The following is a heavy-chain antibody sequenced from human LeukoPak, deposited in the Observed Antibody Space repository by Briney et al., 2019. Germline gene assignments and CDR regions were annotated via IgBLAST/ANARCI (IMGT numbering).Heavy chain of an antibody. CDR2: IIPILGIA. CDR1: GGTFSRYA. CDR3: ARWGIVVVPALGMDV. D-gene: IGHD2-2*01. V-gene: IGHV1-69*04. Sequence: GASVKVSCKASGGTFSRYAISWVRQAPGQGLEWMGRIIPILGIANYAQKFQGRVTITADKSTSTAYMELSSLRSEDTAVYYCARWGIVVVPALGMDVWGQGTTVTVSS. J-gene: IGHJ6*02.